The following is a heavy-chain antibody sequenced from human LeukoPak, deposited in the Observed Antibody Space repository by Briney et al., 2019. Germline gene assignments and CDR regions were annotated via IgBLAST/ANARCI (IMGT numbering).Heavy chain of an antibody. J-gene: IGHJ4*02. V-gene: IGHV4-59*01. CDR3: ASAFSVTNYFDY. D-gene: IGHD4-17*01. CDR1: GGSISSYY. CDR2: IYYSGST. Sequence: SETLSLTCTVSGGSISSYYWSWIRQPPGKGLEWIGYIYYSGSTNYNPSLKSRVTISVDTSKNQFSLKLSSATAADTAVYYCASAFSVTNYFDYWGQGTLVTVSS.